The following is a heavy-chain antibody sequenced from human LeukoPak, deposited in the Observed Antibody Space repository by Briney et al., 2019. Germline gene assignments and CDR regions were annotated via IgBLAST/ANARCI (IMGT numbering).Heavy chain of an antibody. CDR1: GDSITNTNYY. J-gene: IGHJ4*02. D-gene: IGHD2/OR15-2a*01. Sequence: SETLSLTCTVSGDSITNTNYYWAWIRQSPGEGLEWIGSVYHSGITYYTPSLKSRVSISVDTSKNQLSLKVTSVTASDTAVYYCAREWQYQFDYWGQGTLVTVSS. CDR2: VYHSGIT. V-gene: IGHV4-39*07. CDR3: AREWQYQFDY.